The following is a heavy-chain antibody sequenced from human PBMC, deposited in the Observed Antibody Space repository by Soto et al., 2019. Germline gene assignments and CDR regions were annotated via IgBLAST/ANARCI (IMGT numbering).Heavy chain of an antibody. V-gene: IGHV3-33*01. CDR3: ARGGGAMVRGVAFDY. CDR1: GFTFSSYG. D-gene: IGHD3-10*01. CDR2: IWYDGSNK. J-gene: IGHJ4*02. Sequence: QVQLVESGGGVVQPGRSLRLSCAASGFTFSSYGMHWVRQAPGKGLEWVAVIWYDGSNKYYADSVKGRFTISRDNSKKTLYLQMNSLRGEDRAVYYCARGGGAMVRGVAFDYWGQGTLVTVSS.